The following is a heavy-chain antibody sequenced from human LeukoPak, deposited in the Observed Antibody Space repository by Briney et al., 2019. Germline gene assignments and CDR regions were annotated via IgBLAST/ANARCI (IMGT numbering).Heavy chain of an antibody. J-gene: IGHJ6*02. CDR3: AKFEPIAVAGTGKYYYFGMDV. D-gene: IGHD6-19*01. Sequence: GGSLRLSCAASGFTFSSFARSWVRPAPGKGVERVSAISGRGGSTYYADSVRGGFTIPRDNSKKTLYLQMNSLRAEDTAVYYCAKFEPIAVAGTGKYYYFGMDVWGQGTTVTVSS. V-gene: IGHV3-23*01. CDR1: GFTFSSFA. CDR2: ISGRGGST.